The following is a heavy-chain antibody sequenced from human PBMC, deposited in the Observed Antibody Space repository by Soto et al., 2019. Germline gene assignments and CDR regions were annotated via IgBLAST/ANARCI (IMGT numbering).Heavy chain of an antibody. CDR1: GFTFRRNG. CDR3: ARDGINWGFDY. V-gene: IGHV3-33*01. J-gene: IGHJ4*02. D-gene: IGHD7-27*01. Sequence: QVQLVESGGGVVQPGRSLRIYRAASGFTFRRNGMHWVRQAPGKGLEWVAVIWNDGSNKYYADSVKGRFTISRDNSKNTLYLQINSLRAEDTAVYYCARDGINWGFDYWGQGTLVTVSS. CDR2: IWNDGSNK.